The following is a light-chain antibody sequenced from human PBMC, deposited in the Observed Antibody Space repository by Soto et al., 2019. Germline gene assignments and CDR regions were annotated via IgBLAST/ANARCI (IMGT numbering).Light chain of an antibody. V-gene: IGKV3-11*01. Sequence: EIVLTQSPASLSLSPGERATLSCRASQSVDSFLAWYQQKPGRTPRLLIYDTSNRATGIPAXFSGSGSXXDFTLTISRLEPEDFAVYYCQVRTDWPPFKYTFGQGTKLEVK. J-gene: IGKJ2*01. CDR3: QVRTDWPPFKYT. CDR1: QSVDSF. CDR2: DTS.